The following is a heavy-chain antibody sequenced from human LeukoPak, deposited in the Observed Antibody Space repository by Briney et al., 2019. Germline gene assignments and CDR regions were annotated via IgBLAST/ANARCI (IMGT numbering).Heavy chain of an antibody. D-gene: IGHD3-22*01. CDR2: IKQDGSET. Sequence: GGSLRLSCAASGFTFSNYWMSWVRQAPGKGLEWVANIKQDGSETHYVDSLKGRFTVSRDNAKNSLYLQMNSLRAEDTAVYYCAKKLESSGYYFDYWGQGTLVTVSS. CDR1: GFTFSNYW. CDR3: AKKLESSGYYFDY. J-gene: IGHJ4*02. V-gene: IGHV3-7*02.